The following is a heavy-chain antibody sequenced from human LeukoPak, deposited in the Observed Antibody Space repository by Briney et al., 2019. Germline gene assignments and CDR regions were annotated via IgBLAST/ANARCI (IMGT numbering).Heavy chain of an antibody. CDR1: GYTFSSYW. D-gene: IGHD1-26*01. V-gene: IGHV3-7*01. CDR2: INRDGSEQ. Sequence: PGGSLRLSYEVSGYTFSSYWMMGARHIPGKGLEWVANINRDGSEQHYVESVKGRFTISRDNGRNSLYLQMDSLRVDDTAVYYCAKVGAWELQRVFENWGQGTLVTVSS. CDR3: AKVGAWELQRVFEN. J-gene: IGHJ4*02.